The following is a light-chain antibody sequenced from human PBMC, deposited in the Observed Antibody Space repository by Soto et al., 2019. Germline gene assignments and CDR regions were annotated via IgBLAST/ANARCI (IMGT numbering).Light chain of an antibody. V-gene: IGKV3-11*01. CDR1: QSVSNN. J-gene: IGKJ5*01. Sequence: EIVLTQSPATLSLSPGESATLSCRASQSVSNNLAWYQQRPGQAPRLLINDASRRATGIPDRFSGSGSGADFTLTISSLEPEDFAVYYCQQRSSWPITFGQGTRLEI. CDR3: QQRSSWPIT. CDR2: DAS.